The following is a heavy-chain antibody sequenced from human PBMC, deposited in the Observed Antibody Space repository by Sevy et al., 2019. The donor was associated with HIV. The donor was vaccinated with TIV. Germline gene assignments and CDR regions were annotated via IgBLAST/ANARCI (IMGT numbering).Heavy chain of an antibody. J-gene: IGHJ4*02. CDR2: INPNSGAT. D-gene: IGHD6-13*01. CDR1: GYTFTGYY. CDR3: ARGRIAAAGGHYFDY. Sequence: ASVKVSCKASGYTFTGYYMYWVRQAPGQGLEWLGWINPNSGATNYPQKFQGRVTMTRDTSISTAYMELSRLRSDDTVIYYCARGRIAAAGGHYFDYWGQGTLVTVSS. V-gene: IGHV1-2*02.